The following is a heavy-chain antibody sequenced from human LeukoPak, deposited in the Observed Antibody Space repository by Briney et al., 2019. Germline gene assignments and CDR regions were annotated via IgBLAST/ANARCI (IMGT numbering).Heavy chain of an antibody. CDR2: ISSSSSYI. V-gene: IGHV3-21*01. CDR1: GFTFSSYS. CDR3: AREPKWELGSDDY. D-gene: IGHD1-26*01. Sequence: PEGSLRLSCAASGFTFSSYSMNWVRQAPGKGLEWVSSISSSSSYIYYADSVKGRFTISRDNAKNSLYLQMNSLRAEDTAVYYCAREPKWELGSDDYWGQGTLVTVSS. J-gene: IGHJ4*02.